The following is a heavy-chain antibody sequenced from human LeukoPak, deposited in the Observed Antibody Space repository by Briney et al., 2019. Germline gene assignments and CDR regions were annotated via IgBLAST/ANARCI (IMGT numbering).Heavy chain of an antibody. D-gene: IGHD3-3*01. CDR1: GFTFSSYG. CDR2: IWNDGSKS. Sequence: GGSLRLSCAASGFTFSSYGMHWVRQAPGKGLEWVAVIWNDGSKSNYPDSVKGRFTISRDDSKNTLFLQMSSLRVEDTAVYYCARHIPSTIFGVVMPFDYWGQGTLVTVSS. V-gene: IGHV3-33*01. CDR3: ARHIPSTIFGVVMPFDY. J-gene: IGHJ4*02.